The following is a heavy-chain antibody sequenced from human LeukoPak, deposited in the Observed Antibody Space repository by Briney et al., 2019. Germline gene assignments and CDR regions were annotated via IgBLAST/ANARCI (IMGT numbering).Heavy chain of an antibody. J-gene: IGHJ4*02. CDR2: IYYSGST. V-gene: IGHV4-59*08. CDR1: GGSIRSYY. D-gene: IGHD5-12*01. Sequence: PSETLSLTCTVSGGSIRSYYWSWIRQPPGKGLEWIGYIYYSGSTNYNPSLKSRVTISLDTSKNQFSLKLSSVTAADTAVYYCARQVYGGYESAYSLDYWGKGTLVTVSS. CDR3: ARQVYGGYESAYSLDY.